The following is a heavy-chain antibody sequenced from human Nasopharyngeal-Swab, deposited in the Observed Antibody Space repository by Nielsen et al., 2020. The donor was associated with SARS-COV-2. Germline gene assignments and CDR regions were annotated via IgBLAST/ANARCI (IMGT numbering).Heavy chain of an antibody. CDR2: ISWNSGSI. Sequence: SLKNSCAASGFTFDDYAMHRVRQAPGKGLEWVSGISWNSGSIGYADSVKGRFTISRDNAKNSLYLQMNSLRAEDTALYYCAKDLNFWSGYPYYFDYWGQGTLVTVSS. V-gene: IGHV3-9*01. J-gene: IGHJ4*02. D-gene: IGHD3-3*01. CDR3: AKDLNFWSGYPYYFDY. CDR1: GFTFDDYA.